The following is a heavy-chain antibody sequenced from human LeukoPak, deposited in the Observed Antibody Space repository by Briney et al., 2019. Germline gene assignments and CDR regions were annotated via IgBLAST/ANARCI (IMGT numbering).Heavy chain of an antibody. D-gene: IGHD6-13*01. CDR2: INAGNGNT. J-gene: IGHJ3*02. CDR1: GYTFTSYA. V-gene: IGHV1-3*03. Sequence: ASVKVSCKASGYTFTSYAMHWVRQAPGQRLEWMGWINAGNGNTKYSQEFQGRVTITRDTSASTVYMELSSLRSEDTAVYYCARKYSSSWSYAFDIWGQGTMVTVSS. CDR3: ARKYSSSWSYAFDI.